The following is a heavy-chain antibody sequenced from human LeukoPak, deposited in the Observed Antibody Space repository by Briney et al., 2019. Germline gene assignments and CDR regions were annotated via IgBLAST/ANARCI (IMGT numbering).Heavy chain of an antibody. J-gene: IGHJ5*02. CDR3: TRDPRDHYYGSGSYLP. Sequence: GGSLRLSCTASGFTFGDYAMSWVRQAPGKGLEWVGFIRSKAYGGTTEYAASVKGRFTISRDDSKSIAYLQMNSPKTEDTAVYYCTRDPRDHYYGSGSYLPWGQGALVTVSS. CDR1: GFTFGDYA. D-gene: IGHD3-10*01. CDR2: IRSKAYGGTT. V-gene: IGHV3-49*04.